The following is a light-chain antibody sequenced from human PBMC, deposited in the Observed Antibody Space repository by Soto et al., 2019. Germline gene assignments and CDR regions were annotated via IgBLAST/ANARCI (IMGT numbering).Light chain of an antibody. V-gene: IGKV3-20*01. Sequence: DMVLTQSPGTLSLSPGERATLSSRASQSVAGSYLAWYQHQRGQAPRLLIFAASRRATGIPDRFSGTGSGTDFTLPISRLEPEDFALYYCQQYGSAPLTVGGGTKVEIK. CDR3: QQYGSAPLT. CDR1: QSVAGSY. J-gene: IGKJ4*01. CDR2: AAS.